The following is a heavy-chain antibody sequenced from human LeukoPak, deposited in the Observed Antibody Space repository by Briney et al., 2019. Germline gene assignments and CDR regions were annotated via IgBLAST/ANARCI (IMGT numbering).Heavy chain of an antibody. J-gene: IGHJ4*02. Sequence: ASVKVSCKASGGTFSSYVISWVRQPPGQGLEWMGRIIPILGIANYAQKFQGRVTITADKSTSTAYMELSSLRSEDTAVYYCARDRTVVVAAIAEGTFDYWGQGTLVTVSS. D-gene: IGHD2-15*01. CDR1: GGTFSSYV. CDR2: IIPILGIA. CDR3: ARDRTVVVAAIAEGTFDY. V-gene: IGHV1-69*04.